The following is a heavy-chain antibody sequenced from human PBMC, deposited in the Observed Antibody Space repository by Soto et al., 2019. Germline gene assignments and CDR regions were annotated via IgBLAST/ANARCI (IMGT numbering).Heavy chain of an antibody. J-gene: IGHJ6*02. D-gene: IGHD5-12*01. V-gene: IGHV4-4*02. CDR2: IYHSGST. CDR1: GGSISSINW. Sequence: QVQLQESGPGLVKPSGTLSLTCDVSGGSISSINWWSWVRQPPGKGLKWIGEIYHSGSTTDNPSLKSRAPISVDKSKNQFCLKLKSVTAADTAIYYCARGGGPDIAYGMDVWGQGTTVTVSS. CDR3: ARGGGPDIAYGMDV.